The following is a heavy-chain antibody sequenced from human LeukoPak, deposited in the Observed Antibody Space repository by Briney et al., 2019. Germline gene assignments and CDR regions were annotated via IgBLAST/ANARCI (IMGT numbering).Heavy chain of an antibody. J-gene: IGHJ6*03. D-gene: IGHD5-12*01. V-gene: IGHV4-34*01. CDR2: INHSGST. CDR1: GGSFSGYY. CDR3: ARLSGYANYYYYYYMDV. Sequence: SETLSLTCAVYGGSFSGYYWSWIRQPPGKGLEWIGEINHSGSTNYNPSLKSRVTISVDTSKNQFSLKLSSVTAADTAVYYCARLSGYANYYYYYYMDVWGKGTTVTISS.